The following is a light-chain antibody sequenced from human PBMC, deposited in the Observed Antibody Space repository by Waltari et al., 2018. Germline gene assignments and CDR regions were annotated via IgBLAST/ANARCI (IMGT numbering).Light chain of an antibody. J-gene: IGLJ2*01. CDR1: SSDVGGYNS. CDR2: DVS. CDR3: SSQSSDNVVL. V-gene: IGLV2-14*03. Sequence: QSALTQPAYVSGSPGQSITISCTGTSSDVGGYNSVSWYQDHPGQAPKVIIYDVSDRPSGISERFSGSKSGNTASLTISGLQAEDEADYYCSSQSSDNVVLFGGGTKLTVL.